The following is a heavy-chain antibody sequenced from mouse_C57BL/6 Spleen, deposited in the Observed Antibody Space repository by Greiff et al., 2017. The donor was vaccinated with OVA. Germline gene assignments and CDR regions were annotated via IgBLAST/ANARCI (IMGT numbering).Heavy chain of an antibody. V-gene: IGHV14-1*01. Sequence: VQLQQSGAELVRPGASVKLSCTASGFNIKDYYMHWVKQRPEQGLEWIGRIAPEDGDTEYAPKFQGKATMTADTSSNTAYLKLSSLTSEDTAVDYCTTDDYDYWYFDVWGTGTTVTVSS. CDR1: GFNIKDYY. CDR3: TTDDYDYWYFDV. D-gene: IGHD2-4*01. J-gene: IGHJ1*03. CDR2: IAPEDGDT.